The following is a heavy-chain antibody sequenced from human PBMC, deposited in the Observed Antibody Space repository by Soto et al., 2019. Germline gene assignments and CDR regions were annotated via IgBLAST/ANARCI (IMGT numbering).Heavy chain of an antibody. CDR1: GGSFSGYY. CDR2: INHSGST. CDR3: ARGRRITFGGVIVGTYYYYYGMDV. D-gene: IGHD3-16*02. J-gene: IGHJ6*02. V-gene: IGHV4-34*01. Sequence: KSSETLSLTCAVYGGSFSGYYWSWIRQPPGKGLEWIGEINHSGSTNYNPSLKSRVTISVDTSKNQFSLKLSSVTAADTAVYYCARGRRITFGGVIVGTYYYYYGMDVWGQGTTVTVS.